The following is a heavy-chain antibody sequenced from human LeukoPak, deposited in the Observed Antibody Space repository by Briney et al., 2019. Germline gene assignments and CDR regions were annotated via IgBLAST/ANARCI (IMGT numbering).Heavy chain of an antibody. D-gene: IGHD2-15*01. CDR1: GYTFTDYY. J-gene: IGHJ4*02. CDR3: ARDLCHGGSCFHFDS. Sequence: ASVKVSCKTSGYTFTDYYVHWVRQAPGQGLECLAWINPDSGATNFAQRFQGRVTMTRDTSVNTVHMELNRLRSDDTAVYYCARDLCHGGSCFHFDSWGQGTLVTVSS. CDR2: INPDSGAT. V-gene: IGHV1-2*02.